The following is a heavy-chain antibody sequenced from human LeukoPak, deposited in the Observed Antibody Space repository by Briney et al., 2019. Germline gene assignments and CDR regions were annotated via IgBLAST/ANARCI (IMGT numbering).Heavy chain of an antibody. CDR3: AREVGYYGSGSYYNVDYFDY. V-gene: IGHV3-48*03. CDR1: GFTFSSYE. CDR2: ISSSGSTI. J-gene: IGHJ4*02. D-gene: IGHD3-10*01. Sequence: GGSLRLSCAASGFTFSSYEMNWVRQAPGKGLEWVSYISSSGSTIYYADSVKGRFTISRDNAKSSLYLQMNSLRAEDTAVYYCAREVGYYGSGSYYNVDYFDYWGQGTLVTVSS.